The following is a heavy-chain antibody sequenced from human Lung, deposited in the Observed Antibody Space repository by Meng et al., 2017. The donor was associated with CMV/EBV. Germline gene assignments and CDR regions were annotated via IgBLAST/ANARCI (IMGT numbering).Heavy chain of an antibody. CDR1: GYNFTGYY. D-gene: IGHD2-15*01. CDR3: ARVKRYCTGGSCSSTGYYGMDV. J-gene: IGHJ6*02. V-gene: IGHV1-2*02. Sequence: ASXXVSXKASGYNFTGYYMHWVRQAPGQGLEWMGWINPNSGDTNYAQKFQGRVTMTGDTSITTAYMELSGLRSDDMAVYYCARVKRYCTGGSCSSTGYYGMDVWGQGTXVTVSS. CDR2: INPNSGDT.